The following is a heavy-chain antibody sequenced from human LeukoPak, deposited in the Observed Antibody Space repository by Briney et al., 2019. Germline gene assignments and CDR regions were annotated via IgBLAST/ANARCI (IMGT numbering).Heavy chain of an antibody. J-gene: IGHJ4*02. CDR3: ATTIGWYRFDY. Sequence: SETLSLTCTVSGGSLSSFHWSWIRQPPGKGLEWIGHIYYSGSTNYNPSLTSRVTISLDTSKTHFSLNLSSVTAADTAVYYCATTIGWYRFDYWGQGTLVTVSS. CDR2: IYYSGST. V-gene: IGHV4-59*01. CDR1: GGSLSSFH. D-gene: IGHD6-19*01.